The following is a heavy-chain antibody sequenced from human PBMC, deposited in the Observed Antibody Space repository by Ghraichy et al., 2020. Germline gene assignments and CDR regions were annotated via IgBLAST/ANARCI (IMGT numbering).Heavy chain of an antibody. V-gene: IGHV4-59*01. Sequence: QTLSLPCTVSGGSINTYYWTWIRQPPGKGLEWIGYIYYRGSTTYNPSLKSRVTILVDTSNNQFSLKLSSVTAADTAVYYCARVDCSSTNCYYGIDVWGQGTTVTVSS. CDR1: GGSINTYY. CDR3: ARVDCSSTNCYYGIDV. J-gene: IGHJ6*02. CDR2: IYYRGST. D-gene: IGHD2-2*01.